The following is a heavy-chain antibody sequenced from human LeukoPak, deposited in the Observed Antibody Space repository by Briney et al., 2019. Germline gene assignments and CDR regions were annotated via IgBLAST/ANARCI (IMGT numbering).Heavy chain of an antibody. CDR3: ARLAVAGERPDY. Sequence: ASVKVSCKTSGYTFTSHGISWVRQAPGQGHEWMGWISAYNGNTNYAQKFQGRVSMTTDTSTTTGYMELRSLRSDDTAVYYCARLAVAGERPDYWGQGTLVTVSS. D-gene: IGHD6-19*01. V-gene: IGHV1-18*01. CDR1: GYTFTSHG. CDR2: ISAYNGNT. J-gene: IGHJ4*02.